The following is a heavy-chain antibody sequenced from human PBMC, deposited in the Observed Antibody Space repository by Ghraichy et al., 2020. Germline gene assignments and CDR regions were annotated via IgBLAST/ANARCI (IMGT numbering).Heavy chain of an antibody. D-gene: IGHD1-14*01. CDR2: ISGDGSNK. Sequence: LSLTCAASGFTFRSYAMYWVRQAPGKGLEWVAVISGDGSNKNNADSVKGRFNISRDNSRNTLYLQLDSLRVEDAAVYYCARGMSTTGGRHFDYWGQGTLVTVSS. V-gene: IGHV3-30*01. J-gene: IGHJ4*02. CDR1: GFTFRSYA. CDR3: ARGMSTTGGRHFDY.